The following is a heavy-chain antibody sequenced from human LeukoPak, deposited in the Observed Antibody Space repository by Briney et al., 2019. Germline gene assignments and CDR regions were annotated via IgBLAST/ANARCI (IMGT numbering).Heavy chain of an antibody. D-gene: IGHD3-22*01. Sequence: GGSLRLSCAASGFTVSSNYMSWVRQAPGKGLGWVSVIYSGGSTYYADSVKGRFTISRDNSKNTLYLQMNSLRVEDTAVYYCARASYYYDSSGYYPHYWGQGTLVTVSS. CDR3: ARASYYYDSSGYYPHY. CDR1: GFTVSSNY. J-gene: IGHJ4*02. CDR2: IYSGGST. V-gene: IGHV3-66*02.